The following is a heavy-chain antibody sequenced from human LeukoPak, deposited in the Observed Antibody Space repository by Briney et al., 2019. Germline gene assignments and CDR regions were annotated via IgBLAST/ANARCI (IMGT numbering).Heavy chain of an antibody. CDR1: GFTFSSYV. D-gene: IGHD6-13*01. V-gene: IGHV3-21*01. CDR3: VRDYEDSSSWYQGWFDP. Sequence: GRSLRLSCAASGFTFSSYVMNWVRQAPGKGLEWVSSISSSSSYIYYADSVKGRFTISRDNAKNSLYLQMNSLRAEDTAVYYCVRDYEDSSSWYQGWFDPWGQGTLVTVSS. J-gene: IGHJ5*02. CDR2: ISSSSSYI.